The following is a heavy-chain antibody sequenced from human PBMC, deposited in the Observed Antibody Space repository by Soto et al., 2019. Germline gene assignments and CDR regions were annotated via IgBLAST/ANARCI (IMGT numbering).Heavy chain of an antibody. V-gene: IGHV3-15*07. CDR3: TTDFLTRRGYSYGPQSYYYYGMDV. CDR2: IKSKTDGGTT. CDR1: GFTFSNAW. Sequence: EVQLVESGEGLVKPGGSLRLSCAASGFTFSNAWMNWVRQAPGKGLEWVGRIKSKTDGGTTDYAAPVKGRFTISRDDSKNTLYLQMNSLKTEDTAVYYCTTDFLTRRGYSYGPQSYYYYGMDVWGQGTTVTVSS. J-gene: IGHJ6*02. D-gene: IGHD5-18*01.